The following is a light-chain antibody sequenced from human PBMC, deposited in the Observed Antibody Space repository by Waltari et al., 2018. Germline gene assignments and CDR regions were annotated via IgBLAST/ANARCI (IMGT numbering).Light chain of an antibody. J-gene: IGKJ4*01. Sequence: VLTQSPGTLSVSPGERATLSCRASQSVRLAWYQQNPGQAPRLLSHDASKRAAGIPDRFSGSGSGTDFTLTISRLEPEDFAVYYCQQFDRSPPVTFGGGTKVEIK. CDR1: QSVR. CDR3: QQFDRSPPVT. V-gene: IGKV3-20*01. CDR2: DAS.